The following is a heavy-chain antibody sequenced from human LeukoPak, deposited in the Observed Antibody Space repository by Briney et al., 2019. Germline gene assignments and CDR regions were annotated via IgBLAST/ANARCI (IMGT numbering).Heavy chain of an antibody. D-gene: IGHD3-3*01. Sequence: GGSLRLSCAASGFTSRDFGMNWVRHTPGKGLEWISHINGGGDSTHYTDSVKGRFTISRDNSPNTLVVQMNSLRVDDSATYYCVKGPYYESPALDSWGQGTLVTVSS. J-gene: IGHJ4*02. CDR2: INGGGDST. V-gene: IGHV3-23*01. CDR3: VKGPYYESPALDS. CDR1: GFTSRDFG.